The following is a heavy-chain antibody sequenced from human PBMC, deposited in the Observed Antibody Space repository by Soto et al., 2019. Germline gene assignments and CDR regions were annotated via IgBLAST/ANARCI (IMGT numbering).Heavy chain of an antibody. CDR2: ISVSGSS. J-gene: IGHJ4*02. V-gene: IGHV4-61*01. CDR1: GASVTSGRYY. CDR3: ARPRESVDSSSFFYDVAYFAL. D-gene: IGHD3-22*01. Sequence: QVQLQEAGPGLVKTSETLSLTCTVSGASVTSGRYYWTWIRQPPGKGLEWLGYISVSGSSIYSPSVKSPLTLSVDTSKNEISPSLNSVTAAETAVYYCARPRESVDSSSFFYDVAYFALWCTGTLVTVSS.